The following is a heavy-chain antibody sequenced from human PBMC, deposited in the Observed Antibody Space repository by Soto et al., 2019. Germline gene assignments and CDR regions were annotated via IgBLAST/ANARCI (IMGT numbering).Heavy chain of an antibody. Sequence: GGSLRLSCAASGFTFSSYGMHWVRQAPGKGLEWVAVISYDGSNKYYADSVKGRFTISRDNSKNTLYLQMNSPRAEDTALYYCATCRDGYNYFDYWGQGTLVTVSS. CDR3: ATCRDGYNYFDY. D-gene: IGHD5-12*01. CDR2: ISYDGSNK. J-gene: IGHJ4*02. V-gene: IGHV3-30*03. CDR1: GFTFSSYG.